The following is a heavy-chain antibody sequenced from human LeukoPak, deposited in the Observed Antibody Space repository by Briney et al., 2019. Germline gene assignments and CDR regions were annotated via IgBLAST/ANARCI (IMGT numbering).Heavy chain of an antibody. V-gene: IGHV1-69*13. CDR1: GYTFTGYY. CDR3: ARPKNYYDSSGPFDY. Sequence: SVKVSCKASGYTFTGYYMHWVRQAPGQGLEWMGGIIPIFGTANYAQKFQGRVTITADESTSTAYMELSSLRSEDTAVYYCARPKNYYDSSGPFDYWGQGTLVTVSS. J-gene: IGHJ4*02. CDR2: IIPIFGTA. D-gene: IGHD3-22*01.